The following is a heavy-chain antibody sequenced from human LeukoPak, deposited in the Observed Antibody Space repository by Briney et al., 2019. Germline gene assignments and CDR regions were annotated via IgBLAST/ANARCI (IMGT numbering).Heavy chain of an antibody. Sequence: QAGGSLRLSCVASGFSLSDYSMNWVRQAPRKGLECISYITTSSTTIHYADSVKGRFTISRDNAKNSLYLQMNSLRAEDTALYYRAKEKERFGETYYYDSRVFDPWGQGTLVTVSS. V-gene: IGHV3-48*04. CDR3: AKEKERFGETYYYDSRVFDP. J-gene: IGHJ5*02. D-gene: IGHD3-22*01. CDR1: GFSLSDYS. CDR2: ITTSSTTI.